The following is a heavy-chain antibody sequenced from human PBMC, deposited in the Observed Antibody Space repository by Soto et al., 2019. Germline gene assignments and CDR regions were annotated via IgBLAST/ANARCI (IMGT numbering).Heavy chain of an antibody. D-gene: IGHD3-9*01. CDR2: ISAYNGNT. Sequence: QVQLVQSGAEVKKPGASVKVSCKASGYTFTSYGISWVRQAPGQGLEWMGWISAYNGNTNYAQKLQGRVNMTTDTSTSTAYMELRRLRSDDSAVYYCARYYDILTGYSVPAYYYYGMDVWGQGTTVTVSS. CDR3: ARYYDILTGYSVPAYYYYGMDV. J-gene: IGHJ6*02. CDR1: GYTFTSYG. V-gene: IGHV1-18*01.